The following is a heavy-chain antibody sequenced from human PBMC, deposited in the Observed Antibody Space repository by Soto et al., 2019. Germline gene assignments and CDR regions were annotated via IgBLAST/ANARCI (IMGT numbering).Heavy chain of an antibody. D-gene: IGHD3-10*01. Sequence: ASVKVSCKASGYTFTSYAMHWVRQAPGQRLEWIGWINAGNGNTKYSQKLQGRVTITRDTSASTAYMELSSLRSEDTAVYYCARDSYYFCSGCYYQGHWDYYYYYYKDVWGKGTTVTVSS. CDR1: GYTFTSYA. V-gene: IGHV1-3*01. CDR3: ARDSYYFCSGCYYQGHWDYYYYYYKDV. CDR2: INAGNGNT. J-gene: IGHJ6*03.